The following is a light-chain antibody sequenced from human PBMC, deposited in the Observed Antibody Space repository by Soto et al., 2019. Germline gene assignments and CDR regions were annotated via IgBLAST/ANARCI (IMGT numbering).Light chain of an antibody. CDR1: QSVSSY. V-gene: IGKV3-11*01. Sequence: EIVLTQSPATLSLSPGERDTLSCRASQSVSSYLAWYQQKPGQAPRLLIYDASNRATGIPARFSGSGSGTDFTLTISSLEPEDFAVYHCQQRSNWPYTFGQGTKVDIK. CDR2: DAS. J-gene: IGKJ2*01. CDR3: QQRSNWPYT.